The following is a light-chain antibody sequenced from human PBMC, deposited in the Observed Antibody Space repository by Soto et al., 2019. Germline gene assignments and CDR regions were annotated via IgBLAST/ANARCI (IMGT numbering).Light chain of an antibody. Sequence: QSALTQPASVSGSAGQSIAISCTGTSIDVGGYNYVSWYQQHPGKAPKLLLSEVSKRPSGVSDRFSGSKSGNTASLTISGLQTQDEADYYCSSFTSAYTFVFGTGTKSPS. J-gene: IGLJ1*01. V-gene: IGLV2-14*01. CDR2: EVS. CDR1: SIDVGGYNY. CDR3: SSFTSAYTFV.